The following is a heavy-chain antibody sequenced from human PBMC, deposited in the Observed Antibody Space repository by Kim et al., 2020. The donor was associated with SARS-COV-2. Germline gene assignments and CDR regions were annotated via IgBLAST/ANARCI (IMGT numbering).Heavy chain of an antibody. CDR3: ARDRSNPLLFDYYYMDV. J-gene: IGHJ6*03. CDR1: GGSISSGGYY. Sequence: SETLSLTCTVSGGSISSGGYYWSWIRQHPGKGLEWIGYIYYSGSTYYNPSLKSRVTISVDTSKNQFSLKLSSVTAADTAVYYCARDRSNPLLFDYYYMDVWGKGTTVTVSS. CDR2: IYYSGST. D-gene: IGHD4-4*01. V-gene: IGHV4-31*03.